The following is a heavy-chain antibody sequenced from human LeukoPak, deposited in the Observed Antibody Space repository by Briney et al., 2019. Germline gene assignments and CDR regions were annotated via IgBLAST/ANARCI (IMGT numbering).Heavy chain of an antibody. CDR3: VMGYDSSGYYSYDAFDI. D-gene: IGHD3-22*01. V-gene: IGHV4-4*07. J-gene: IGHJ3*02. CDR2: IYTSGST. CDR1: GGSISSYY. Sequence: SETLSLTCTVSGGSISSYYWSWIRQPAGKGLEWIGRIYTSGSTNYNPSLKSRATMSVDTSKNQFSLKLSSVTAADTAVYYCVMGYDSSGYYSYDAFDIWGQGTMVTVSS.